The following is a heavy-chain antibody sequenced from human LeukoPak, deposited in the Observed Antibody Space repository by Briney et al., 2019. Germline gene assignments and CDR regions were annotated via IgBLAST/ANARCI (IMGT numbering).Heavy chain of an antibody. CDR2: TSYSGST. J-gene: IGHJ2*01. CDR3: GRRTYYYTLTGYTYWYFDL. V-gene: IGHV4-59*01. Sequence: SETLSLTCTVSGGSISSYYWSWIRHPPGKRLEWIGYTSYSGSTDYNPSLKSRVTMSVDTSNNQFSLKLSSVTAVDTAVYYCGRRTYYYTLTGYTYWYFDLWGRGTLVTVSS. D-gene: IGHD3-9*01. CDR1: GGSISSYY.